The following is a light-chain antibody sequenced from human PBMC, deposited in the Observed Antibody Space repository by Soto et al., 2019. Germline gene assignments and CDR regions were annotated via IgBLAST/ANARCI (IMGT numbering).Light chain of an antibody. V-gene: IGLV1-40*01. J-gene: IGLJ1*01. CDR1: NSNIGAGYD. CDR3: QSYDSSLSGFYV. CDR2: GST. Sequence: QSALTQPPSVSGAPGQWVTISCTGSNSNIGAGYDVHWYQQLPGAAPKLLIYGSTKRPSGVPDRFSGSKSGTSASLAITGLQAEDEADYYCQSYDSSLSGFYVFGTGTKVTVL.